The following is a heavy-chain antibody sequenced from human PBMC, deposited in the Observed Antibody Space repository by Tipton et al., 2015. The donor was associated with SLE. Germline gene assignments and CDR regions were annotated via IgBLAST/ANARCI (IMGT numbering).Heavy chain of an antibody. CDR3: ARDPAAVGDNWFDP. CDR2: IKEDGGEK. V-gene: IGHV3-7*01. Sequence: SLRLSCAAPGFTFSNYWMTWIRQTPEKGLEWVANIKEDGGEKYYVDSVEGRFIISRDNAKNSLFLLMNSLRAEDTAVYYCARDPAAVGDNWFDPWGQGTLVTASS. CDR1: GFTFSNYW. J-gene: IGHJ5*02. D-gene: IGHD6-25*01.